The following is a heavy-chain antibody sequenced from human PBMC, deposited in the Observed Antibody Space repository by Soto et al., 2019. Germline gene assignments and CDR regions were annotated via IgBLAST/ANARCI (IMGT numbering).Heavy chain of an antibody. Sequence: GGSLRLSCEVSGFTFSMYSMSWVRQSPGKGLEWVAKIPQDGVDGHYADSVKGRFIISRDNDKNSLHLQLNNLRAEDTAVYYCARDHLVLPAHDFFYGSDVWGRGATVTVSS. CDR2: IPQDGVDG. V-gene: IGHV3-7*03. J-gene: IGHJ6*02. CDR3: ARDHLVLPAHDFFYGSDV. CDR1: GFTFSMYS. D-gene: IGHD6-13*01.